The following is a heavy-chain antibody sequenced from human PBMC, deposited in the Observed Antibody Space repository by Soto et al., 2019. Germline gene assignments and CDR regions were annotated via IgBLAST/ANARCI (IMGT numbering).Heavy chain of an antibody. Sequence: QMQLQESGPGLVKPSETLSLTCTVSGGSIRSYYWSWIRQPPGKGLEWIGYIYYSGSTDYNPSLKSRVTISVDTSKNQFSLKLRSVTAADTAVYYCARDSYNFDDWGQGILVTVSS. CDR3: ARDSYNFDD. D-gene: IGHD5-18*01. J-gene: IGHJ4*02. CDR2: IYYSGST. CDR1: GGSIRSYY. V-gene: IGHV4-59*01.